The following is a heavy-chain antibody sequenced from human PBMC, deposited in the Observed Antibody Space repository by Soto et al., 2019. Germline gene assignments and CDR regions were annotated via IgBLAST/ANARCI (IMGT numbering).Heavy chain of an antibody. Sequence: GGSLRLSCVASGFSISPYWMSWVRQAPGKGLEWVANIKEDGSAARDVDSARDRFLISRDNTKNSLYLQMTSLRAEDTAIYYCVSDGDVCSGSDCFQHFKYWGRGTRVTVSS. CDR3: VSDGDVCSGSDCFQHFKY. CDR1: GFSISPYW. D-gene: IGHD5-12*01. CDR2: IKEDGSAA. J-gene: IGHJ4*02. V-gene: IGHV3-7*03.